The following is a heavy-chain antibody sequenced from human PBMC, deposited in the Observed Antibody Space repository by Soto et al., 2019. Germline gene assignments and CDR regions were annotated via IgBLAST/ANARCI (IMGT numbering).Heavy chain of an antibody. J-gene: IGHJ4*02. Sequence: GGSMILSCVASGGAFRSHWMNWVRQTPGKGLEWVSSISSSSSYIYYADSVKGRFTISRDNAKNSLYLQMNSLRAEDTAVYYCARDTCGGDCSIPDHWGQGTLVTVSS. CDR3: ARDTCGGDCSIPDH. CDR2: ISSSSSYI. CDR1: GGAFRSHW. D-gene: IGHD2-21*02. V-gene: IGHV3-21*01.